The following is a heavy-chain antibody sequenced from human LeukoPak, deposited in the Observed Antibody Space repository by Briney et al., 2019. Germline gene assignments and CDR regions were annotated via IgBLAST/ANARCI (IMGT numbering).Heavy chain of an antibody. CDR2: IYTSGST. V-gene: IGHV4-39*07. CDR3: ARGVPTYQLQIWVQPDAFDI. J-gene: IGHJ3*02. CDR1: GGSISSSSYY. Sequence: SETLSLTCTVSGGSISSSSYYWGWIRQPPGKGLEWIGSIYTSGSTNYNPSLKSRVTISVDTSKNQFSLKLSSVTAADTAVYYCARGVPTYQLQIWVQPDAFDIWGQGTMVTVSS. D-gene: IGHD2-2*01.